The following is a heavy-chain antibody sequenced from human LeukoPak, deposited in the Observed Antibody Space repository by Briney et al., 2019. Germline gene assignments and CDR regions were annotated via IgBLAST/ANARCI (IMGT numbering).Heavy chain of an antibody. Sequence: SQTLSLTCTVSGGSISSGSYYWSWIRQPAGKGLEWIGRIYTSGSTNYNPSLKSQVTISVDTSKNQFSLKLSSVTAADTAVYYCARQKWAVVTAPYYFDYWGQGTLVTVSS. D-gene: IGHD5-18*01. CDR1: GGSISSGSYY. V-gene: IGHV4-61*02. CDR2: IYTSGST. J-gene: IGHJ4*02. CDR3: ARQKWAVVTAPYYFDY.